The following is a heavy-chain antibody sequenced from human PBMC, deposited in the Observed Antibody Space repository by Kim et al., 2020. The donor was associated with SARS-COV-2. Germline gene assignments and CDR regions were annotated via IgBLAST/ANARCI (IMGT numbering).Heavy chain of an antibody. CDR1: GGSISSGSYY. D-gene: IGHD4-17*01. Sequence: SETLSLTCTVSGGSISSGSYYWSWIRQPAGKGLEWIGRIYTSGSTNYNPSLKSRVTISVDTSKNQFSLKLSSVTAADTAVYYCASAHGDHDYGDYADAFDIWGQGTMVTVSS. CDR3: ASAHGDHDYGDYADAFDI. V-gene: IGHV4-61*02. J-gene: IGHJ3*02. CDR2: IYTSGST.